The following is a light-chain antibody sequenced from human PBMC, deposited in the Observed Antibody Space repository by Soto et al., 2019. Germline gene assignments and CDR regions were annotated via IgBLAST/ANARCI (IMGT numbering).Light chain of an antibody. V-gene: IGKV1-5*01. CDR1: QSISSW. CDR3: QQYNSYSLVT. J-gene: IGKJ2*01. Sequence: DIQMTQSPSTLSASVGDRVTITCRASQSISSWLAWYQQKAGKAPKLLIYDASSLESWVPSRFSGRGSGTEFTLTISSLQPDDFATYYCQQYNSYSLVTFGQGTKLEIK. CDR2: DAS.